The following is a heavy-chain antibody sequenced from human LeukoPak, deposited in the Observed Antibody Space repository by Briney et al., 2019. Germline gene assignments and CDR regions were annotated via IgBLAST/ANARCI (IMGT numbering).Heavy chain of an antibody. CDR1: GYTFTGYY. D-gene: IGHD2-2*01. J-gene: IGHJ5*02. V-gene: IGHV1-2*02. CDR2: INPNSGGT. Sequence: ASVKVSCKASGYTFTGYYMHWVRQAPGQGLEWMGWINPNSGGTNYAQKLQGRVTMTTDTSTSTAYMELRSLRSDDTAVYYCARDQRSHCSSTSCYLIENWFDPWGQGTLVTVSS. CDR3: ARDQRSHCSSTSCYLIENWFDP.